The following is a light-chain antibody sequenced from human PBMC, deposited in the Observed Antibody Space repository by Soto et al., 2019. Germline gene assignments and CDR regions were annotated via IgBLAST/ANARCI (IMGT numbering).Light chain of an antibody. J-gene: IGKJ1*01. V-gene: IGKV2-28*01. CDR1: QSLLHSNGYNY. Sequence: DLVMTQSPLSLPVTPGEPASISCRSSQSLLHSNGYNYLDWYLQKPGQSPQLLIYLGSNRASGVPDRFSGSGSGTDFTLKISRVEPEDVGVYYCMQALQTPRVFGQGTKVEIK. CDR2: LGS. CDR3: MQALQTPRV.